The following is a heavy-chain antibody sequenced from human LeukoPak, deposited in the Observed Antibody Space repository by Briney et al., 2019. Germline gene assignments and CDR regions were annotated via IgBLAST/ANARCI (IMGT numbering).Heavy chain of an antibody. D-gene: IGHD6-19*01. CDR1: GFTFSNYG. J-gene: IGHJ4*02. V-gene: IGHV3-33*01. CDR3: ARGVGNGWYAFDY. Sequence: GGSLRLSCAASGFTFSNYGMHWVRQAPGKGLEWAALIWYDGSNEFYADSVKGRFTTSRDNSKNTLYLQMNSLGAEDTAVYYCARGVGNGWYAFDYWGQGTLVTVSS. CDR2: IWYDGSNE.